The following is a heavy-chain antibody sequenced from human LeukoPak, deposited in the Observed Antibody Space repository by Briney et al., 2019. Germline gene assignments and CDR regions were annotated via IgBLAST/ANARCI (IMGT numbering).Heavy chain of an antibody. D-gene: IGHD5-12*01. Sequence: PSETPSLTCTVSGGSITSSSYYWAWIRQPPGKGLEWIGSFYYGGTTFYNPSLKSRVTISADTSKNQFSLKVTSVTAADTAVYYCARRVIVATLDYWGQGILVTVSS. V-gene: IGHV4-39*01. CDR1: GGSITSSSYY. CDR3: ARRVIVATLDY. CDR2: FYYGGTT. J-gene: IGHJ4*02.